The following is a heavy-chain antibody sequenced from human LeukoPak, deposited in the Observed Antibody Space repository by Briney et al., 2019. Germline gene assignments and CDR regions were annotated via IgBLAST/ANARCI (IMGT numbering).Heavy chain of an antibody. Sequence: PSETLSLTCTVSGGSISSSSYYWGWIRQPPGKGLEWIGNIYYSGSTYYNPSLKSRVTISVDTSKNQFSLKLSSVTAADTAVYYCAGIVVVVAAINWFDPWGQGTLVTVSS. CDR2: IYYSGST. CDR3: AGIVVVVAAINWFDP. CDR1: GGSISSSSYY. D-gene: IGHD2-15*01. J-gene: IGHJ5*02. V-gene: IGHV4-39*01.